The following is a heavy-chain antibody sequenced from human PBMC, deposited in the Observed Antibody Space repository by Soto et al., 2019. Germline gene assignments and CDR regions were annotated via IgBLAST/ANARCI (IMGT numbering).Heavy chain of an antibody. V-gene: IGHV3-48*02. J-gene: IGHJ5*02. CDR1: GFTFSSYS. CDR2: ISSSSSTI. Sequence: VGSLRLSCAAPGFTFSSYSMNWFRQAPVNGLEWASYISSSSSTIYYADSVKGRFTISRDNAKNSLYLQMNSLRDEDTAVYYCARGLYNWNDATLNWFDPWGQGTLVTVSS. CDR3: ARGLYNWNDATLNWFDP. D-gene: IGHD1-20*01.